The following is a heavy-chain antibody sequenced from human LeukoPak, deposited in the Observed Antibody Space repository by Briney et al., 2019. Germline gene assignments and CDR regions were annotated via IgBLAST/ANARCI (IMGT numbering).Heavy chain of an antibody. V-gene: IGHV1-46*01. CDR2: MNPSGGST. Sequence: ASVKVSCKASGYTFTSYYMHWVRQPPGQGPEWMGIMNPSGGSTRYAQKFHGRVTMTKDTSTSTVYMKLSSLRSEDTAVYYCAITLAAPNHDYYGMDVWGKGTTVAVSS. CDR3: AITLAAPNHDYYGMDV. J-gene: IGHJ6*04. D-gene: IGHD2-15*01. CDR1: GYTFTSYY.